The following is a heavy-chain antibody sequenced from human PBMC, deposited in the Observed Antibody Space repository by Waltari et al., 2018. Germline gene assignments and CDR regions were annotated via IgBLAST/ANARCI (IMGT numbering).Heavy chain of an antibody. CDR2: ISGSGGST. V-gene: IGHV3-23*04. J-gene: IGHJ3*02. CDR1: GFTFSSYA. CDR3: AKADIVVVVAGTDGDAFDI. D-gene: IGHD2-15*01. Sequence: EVQLVESGGGLVQPGGYLRLSCAASGFTFSSYAMSWVRQAPGKGLEWVSAISGSGGSTYYADSVKGRFTISRDNSKNTLYLQMNSLRAEDTAVYYCAKADIVVVVAGTDGDAFDIWGQGTMVTVSS.